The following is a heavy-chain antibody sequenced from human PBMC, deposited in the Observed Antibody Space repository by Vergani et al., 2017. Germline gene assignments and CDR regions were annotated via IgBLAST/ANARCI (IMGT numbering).Heavy chain of an antibody. CDR2: VDPEDGET. Sequence: EVQLVQSGAEVKKPGATVKISCKVSGYTFTDYYMHWVQQAPGKGLEWMGLVDPEDGETIYAEKFQGRVTITADTSTDTAYMELSSLRADDTAVYYCARDSPITMSPPRIDYWGQGTLVTVSS. D-gene: IGHD3-3*01. CDR1: GYTFTDYY. J-gene: IGHJ4*02. V-gene: IGHV1-69-2*01. CDR3: ARDSPITMSPPRIDY.